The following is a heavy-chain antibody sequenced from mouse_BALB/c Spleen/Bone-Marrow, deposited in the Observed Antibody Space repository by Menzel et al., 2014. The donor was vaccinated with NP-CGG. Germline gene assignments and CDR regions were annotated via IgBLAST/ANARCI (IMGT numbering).Heavy chain of an antibody. CDR3: ARGGNYRFDY. Sequence: QVQLKESGPELVKPGASVKISCKASGYAFSSSWMNWVKQRPGQGLEWIGRIYPGDGDTNYKGKFKGKATLTADKSSSTAYMQLSSLTSVDSAVYFCARGGNYRFDYWGQGTALTVSS. J-gene: IGHJ2*01. D-gene: IGHD2-1*01. CDR2: IYPGDGDT. V-gene: IGHV1-82*01. CDR1: GYAFSSSW.